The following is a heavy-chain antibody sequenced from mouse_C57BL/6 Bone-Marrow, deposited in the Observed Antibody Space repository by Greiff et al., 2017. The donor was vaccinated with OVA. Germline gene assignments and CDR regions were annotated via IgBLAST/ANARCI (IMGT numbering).Heavy chain of an antibody. J-gene: IGHJ3*01. CDR2: IYPRSGNT. CDR3: ARDYDYSAWFAY. V-gene: IGHV1-81*01. D-gene: IGHD2-4*01. Sequence: VKVVESGAELARPGASVKLSCKASGYTFTSYGISWVKQRTGQGLEWIGEIYPRSGNTYYNEKFKGKATLTADKSSSTAYMELRSLTSEDSAVYFCARDYDYSAWFAYWGQGTLVTVSA. CDR1: GYTFTSYG.